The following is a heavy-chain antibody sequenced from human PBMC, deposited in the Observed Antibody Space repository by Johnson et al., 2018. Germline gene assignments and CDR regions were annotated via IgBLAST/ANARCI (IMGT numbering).Heavy chain of an antibody. CDR2: LKSKTDGGTT. CDR3: TTDGAVRDYYMDV. D-gene: IGHD3-10*01. CDR1: GFTFSNAW. Sequence: EVQLVESGGGLVKPGGSLRLSCVASGFTFSNAWMNWVRQAPGKGLAWVGRLKSKTDGGTTDYAEPGKGRFTISRDASKSTLYLQMNSLKTEDTAVYYCTTDGAVRDYYMDVWGKGTTVTVSS. V-gene: IGHV3-15*07. J-gene: IGHJ6*03.